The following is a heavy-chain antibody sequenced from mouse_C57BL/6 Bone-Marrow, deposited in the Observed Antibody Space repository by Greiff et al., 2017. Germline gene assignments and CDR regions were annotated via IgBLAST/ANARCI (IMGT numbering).Heavy chain of an antibody. Sequence: VQLKESGPELVKPGASVKIPCKASGYTFTDYNMDWVKQSHGKSLEWIGDINPNNGGTIYNQKFKGKATLTVAKSSSTAYMELRSLRSEDTAVYYCARGDYDWFAYWGQGTLVTVSA. J-gene: IGHJ3*01. CDR1: GYTFTDYN. V-gene: IGHV1-18*01. CDR2: INPNNGGT. CDR3: ARGDYDWFAY. D-gene: IGHD2-4*01.